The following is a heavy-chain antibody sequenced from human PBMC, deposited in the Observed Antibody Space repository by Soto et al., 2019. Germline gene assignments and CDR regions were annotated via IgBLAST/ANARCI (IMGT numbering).Heavy chain of an antibody. CDR2: ISYDGSNK. V-gene: IGHV3-30-3*01. CDR1: GFTFSSYA. Sequence: GGSLRLSCAASGFTFSSYAMHWVRQAPGKGLEWVAVISYDGSNKYYADSVKGRFTISRDNSKNTLYLQMNSLRAEDTAVYYCARDANYDFWSGYLGYWGQGTLVTVSS. J-gene: IGHJ4*02. D-gene: IGHD3-3*01. CDR3: ARDANYDFWSGYLGY.